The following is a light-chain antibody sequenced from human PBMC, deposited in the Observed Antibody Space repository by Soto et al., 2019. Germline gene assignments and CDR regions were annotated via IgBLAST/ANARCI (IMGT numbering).Light chain of an antibody. CDR1: SSDIGAYNF. Sequence: QSALTQPASVSGSPGQSITFSCTGTSSDIGAYNFVSWYQQRPGKAPKLMIFDVSVRPSGVSNRFSGSKSGNTASLTISGLHPEDEADYYCCSYARGNTPCVVFGGGTKLTVL. J-gene: IGLJ2*01. CDR2: DVS. CDR3: CSYARGNTPCVV. V-gene: IGLV2-14*03.